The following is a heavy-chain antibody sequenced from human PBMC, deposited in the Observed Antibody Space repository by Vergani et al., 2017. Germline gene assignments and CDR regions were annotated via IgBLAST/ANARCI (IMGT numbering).Heavy chain of an antibody. V-gene: IGHV3-21*01. J-gene: IGHJ5*02. D-gene: IGHD1-26*01. CDR2: ISSSSSYI. CDR3: ARXQGPYSGSRIRGFNWFDP. CDR1: GFTFSSYS. Sequence: EVQLVESGGGLVKPGGSLRLSCAASGFTFSSYSMNWVRQAPGKGLGWVSSISSSSSYIYYADSVKGRFTISRDNAKNSLYLQMNSLRAEDTAVYYCARXQGPYSGSRIRGFNWFDPWGQGTLVTVSS.